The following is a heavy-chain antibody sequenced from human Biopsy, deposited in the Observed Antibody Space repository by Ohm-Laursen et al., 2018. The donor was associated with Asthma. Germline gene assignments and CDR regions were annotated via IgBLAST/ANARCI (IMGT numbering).Heavy chain of an antibody. V-gene: IGHV1-2*06. Sequence: EASVKVSCKASGYTFTDYSIHWVRQAPGQGLEWMGRINPNSGDTKYAQRFQGRVTVTRDRSISTAYMELSRLRSDDTAVYYCARDRGYCSGGTCPSWFDPWGQGTLVIVS. J-gene: IGHJ5*02. D-gene: IGHD2-15*01. CDR3: ARDRGYCSGGTCPSWFDP. CDR1: GYTFTDYS. CDR2: INPNSGDT.